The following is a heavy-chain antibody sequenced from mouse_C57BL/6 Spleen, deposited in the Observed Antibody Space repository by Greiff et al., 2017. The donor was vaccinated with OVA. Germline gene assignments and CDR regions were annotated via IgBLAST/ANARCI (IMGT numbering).Heavy chain of an antibody. CDR1: GYAFSSSW. Sequence: QVQLQQSGPELVKPGASVTISCTASGYAFSSSWLNWVKQRPGKGLEWIGRIYPGDGDTNYNGKFKGKATLTADKSSSTASMQLSSLTSEDSAVYFCSPGTVVAPGNAMDYWGQGTSVTVSS. D-gene: IGHD1-1*01. CDR2: IYPGDGDT. J-gene: IGHJ4*01. V-gene: IGHV1-82*01. CDR3: SPGTVVAPGNAMDY.